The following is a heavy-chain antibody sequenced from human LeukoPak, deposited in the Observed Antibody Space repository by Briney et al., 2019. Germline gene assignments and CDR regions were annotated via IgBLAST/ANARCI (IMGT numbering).Heavy chain of an antibody. J-gene: IGHJ4*02. CDR3: TRQVLHTAMDY. CDR1: GVSISSSSYH. V-gene: IGHV4-39*01. Sequence: KPSETLSLTCTVSGVSISSSSYHWDWIRQPPGKGLEWIGSIYDSGSTYYSPSLKSRVTISVDTSKNQFSLKLNSVTAADMAVYYCTRQVLHTAMDYWGQGTLVTVSS. D-gene: IGHD5-18*01. CDR2: IYDSGST.